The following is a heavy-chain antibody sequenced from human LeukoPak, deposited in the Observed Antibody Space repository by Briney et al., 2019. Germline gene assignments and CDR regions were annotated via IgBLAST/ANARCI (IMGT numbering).Heavy chain of an antibody. J-gene: IGHJ4*02. CDR3: ARIGYSSSSIDY. Sequence: PGGSLRPSCAASGFTFSWYWMSWVRQAPGKGLEWVANIKEDGSIKYYVDSVKGRLTISRDNAKSSVYLQVNSLRAEDTALYYCARIGYSSSSIDYWGQGTLVTVSS. D-gene: IGHD6-13*01. V-gene: IGHV3-7*01. CDR1: GFTFSWYW. CDR2: IKEDGSIK.